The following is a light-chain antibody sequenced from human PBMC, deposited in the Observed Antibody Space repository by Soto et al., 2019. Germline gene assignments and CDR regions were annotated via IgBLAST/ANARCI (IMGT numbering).Light chain of an antibody. CDR2: EVS. J-gene: IGLJ1*01. Sequence: QSALTQPASVSGSPGQSITISCTGNSSDVGGYNYVSWYQQHPGKAPKLMIYEVSNRPSGVSNRFSGSKSGNTASLTISGLQAEDEADYYCSSYTSSSIDDVFGTGTKVTVL. CDR1: SSDVGGYNY. CDR3: SSYTSSSIDDV. V-gene: IGLV2-14*01.